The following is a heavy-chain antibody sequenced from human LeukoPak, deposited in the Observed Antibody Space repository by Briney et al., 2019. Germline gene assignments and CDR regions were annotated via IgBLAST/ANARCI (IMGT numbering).Heavy chain of an antibody. CDR2: ISAYNGNT. D-gene: IGHD6-19*01. CDR3: ARGILGQWRKHFAY. Sequence: ASVKVSCKASGYTFTSYGISLVRQAPGQGLEWMGWISAYNGNTNYAQKLQGRVTMTTDTSTSTAYMELRSLRSDDTAVYYCARGILGQWRKHFAYWGQGTLVTVSS. J-gene: IGHJ4*02. V-gene: IGHV1-18*01. CDR1: GYTFTSYG.